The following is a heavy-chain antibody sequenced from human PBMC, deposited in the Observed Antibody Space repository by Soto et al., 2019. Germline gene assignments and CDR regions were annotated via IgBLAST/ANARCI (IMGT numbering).Heavy chain of an antibody. J-gene: IGHJ4*02. V-gene: IGHV4-39*01. CDR3: ARRGYGELRFDY. CDR1: GGSISSSSYY. CDR2: IYYSGST. D-gene: IGHD4-17*01. Sequence: QLQLQESGPGLVKPSETLSLTCTVSGGSISSSSYYWGWIRQPPGKGLEWIGSIYYSGSTYYNPSLKSRVTISVDTSKNQFSLKLSSVTAADTAVYYCARRGYGELRFDYWGQGTLVTVSS.